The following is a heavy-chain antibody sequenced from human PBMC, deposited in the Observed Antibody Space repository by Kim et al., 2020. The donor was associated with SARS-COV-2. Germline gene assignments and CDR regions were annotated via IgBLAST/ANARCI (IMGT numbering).Heavy chain of an antibody. Sequence: DGGQTHDAAPEKGRFTISREDSKNTLYRQMNSLKTEDTAIYYCTTARGGHYWGQGTLVIVSS. V-gene: IGHV3-15*01. D-gene: IGHD3-16*01. CDR2: DGGQT. J-gene: IGHJ4*02. CDR3: TTARGGHY.